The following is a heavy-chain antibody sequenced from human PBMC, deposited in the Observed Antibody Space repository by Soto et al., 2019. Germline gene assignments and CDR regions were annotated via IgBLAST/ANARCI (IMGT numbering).Heavy chain of an antibody. Sequence: LSQTLSLTCTVSGGSISNKYWSWIRQPAGKGLEWIGRMSSSGVTNYSPSFKSRVTRSVDMSKNQFSLKPSSVTATDAAVYYCARPLESSGCYGVDALDIGGQGT. CDR2: MSSSGVT. V-gene: IGHV4-4*07. D-gene: IGHD3-22*01. CDR1: GGSISNKY. J-gene: IGHJ3*02. CDR3: ARPLESSGCYGVDALDI.